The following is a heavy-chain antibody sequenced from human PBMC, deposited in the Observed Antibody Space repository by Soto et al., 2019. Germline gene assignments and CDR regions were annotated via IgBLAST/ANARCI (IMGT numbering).Heavy chain of an antibody. CDR3: ARLRYSGTYFFDY. V-gene: IGHV1-18*04. D-gene: IGHD1-26*01. Sequence: QVQLVQSGAEVKKPGASVKVSCKASGHTFTSYGINWVRQAPGQGLEWMAWISGYNGHTNYAQKLQGRVTMTADTSTSTAYMDLRSLRSDDTAVYYCARLRYSGTYFFDYWGQGTLVTVSS. CDR2: ISGYNGHT. J-gene: IGHJ4*02. CDR1: GHTFTSYG.